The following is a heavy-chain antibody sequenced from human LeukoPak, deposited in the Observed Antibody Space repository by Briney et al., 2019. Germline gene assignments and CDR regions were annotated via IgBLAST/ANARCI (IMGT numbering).Heavy chain of an antibody. CDR2: ISSKGGST. D-gene: IGHD4-17*01. J-gene: IGHJ6*03. CDR1: GFTFRSYA. V-gene: IGHV3-64*01. CDR3: ARGCRTANYYHYYMDV. Sequence: TGGSLRLSCAASGFTFRSYAMHWVRQAPGKGLEYVSAISSKGGSTYYANSVKGRFTISRDNSKNTLYLQMGSLRAEDMAVYYCARGCRTANYYHYYMDVWGKGTTVTVSS.